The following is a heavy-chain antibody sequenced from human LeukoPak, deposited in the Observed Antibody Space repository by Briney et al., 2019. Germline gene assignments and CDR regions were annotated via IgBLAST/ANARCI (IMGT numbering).Heavy chain of an antibody. J-gene: IGHJ4*02. CDR3: ARTKEYNWNYRYYFDF. D-gene: IGHD1-7*01. Sequence: SETLSLTCTVSGGSISSSSYYWGWIRQPPGKGLEWIGSIYYSGSTYYNPSLKSRVTVSVDTSKNQFSLKLSSVTAADTAVYYCARTKEYNWNYRYYFDFWGQGTLVTVSS. CDR2: IYYSGST. CDR1: GGSISSSSYY. V-gene: IGHV4-39*01.